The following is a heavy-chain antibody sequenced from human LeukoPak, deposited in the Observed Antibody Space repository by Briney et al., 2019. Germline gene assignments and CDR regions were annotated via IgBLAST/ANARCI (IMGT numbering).Heavy chain of an antibody. J-gene: IGHJ4*02. CDR1: GFTFSSYA. Sequence: GGSLRLSCAASGFTFSSYAMSWVRQAPGKGLEWVSAISGSGGSTYYADSVKGRFTISRDNSKNTLYLQMNSLRAEDTAVYYCANTAGIDSSSMYYFDYWGQGTLVTVSS. V-gene: IGHV3-23*01. D-gene: IGHD6-13*01. CDR3: ANTAGIDSSSMYYFDY. CDR2: ISGSGGST.